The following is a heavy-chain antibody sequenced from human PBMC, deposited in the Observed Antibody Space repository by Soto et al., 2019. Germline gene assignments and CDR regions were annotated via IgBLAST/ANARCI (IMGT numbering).Heavy chain of an antibody. CDR3: AREVSSSSWYVPATYGMDV. Sequence: VASVKVSCKASGYTFTSYGISWVRQAPGQGLEWMGWISAYNGNTNYAQKLQGRVTMTTDASTSTAYMELRSLRSDDTAVYYCAREVSSSSWYVPATYGMDVWGQGTTVTVSS. D-gene: IGHD6-13*01. J-gene: IGHJ6*02. CDR2: ISAYNGNT. CDR1: GYTFTSYG. V-gene: IGHV1-18*01.